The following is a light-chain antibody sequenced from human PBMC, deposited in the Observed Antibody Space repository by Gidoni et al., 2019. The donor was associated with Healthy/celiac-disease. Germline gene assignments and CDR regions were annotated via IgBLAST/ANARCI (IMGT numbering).Light chain of an antibody. CDR3: QQRSNWPPALT. J-gene: IGKJ4*01. V-gene: IGKV3-11*01. Sequence: EIVLTQSPATLSLSPGARATLSCSASQSVSSYLALSQQKPGQAPRLLIYDASNRATGIPARFSGSGSGTDFTLTISSLEPEDFAVYYCQQRSNWPPALTFGGGTKVEIK. CDR1: QSVSSY. CDR2: DAS.